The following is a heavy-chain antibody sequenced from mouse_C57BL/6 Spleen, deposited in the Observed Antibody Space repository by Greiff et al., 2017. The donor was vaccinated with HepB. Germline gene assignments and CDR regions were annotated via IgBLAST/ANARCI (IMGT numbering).Heavy chain of an antibody. J-gene: IGHJ1*03. Sequence: EVKVVESGGGLVKPGGSLKLSCAASGFTFSSYAMSWVRQTPEKRLEWVATISDGGSYTYYPDNVQGRFTISRDNAKNNLYLQMSHLKSEDTAMYYCARAPHYYGSSYWYFDVWGTGTTVTVSS. CDR1: GFTFSSYA. D-gene: IGHD1-1*01. CDR3: ARAPHYYGSSYWYFDV. V-gene: IGHV5-4*03. CDR2: ISDGGSYT.